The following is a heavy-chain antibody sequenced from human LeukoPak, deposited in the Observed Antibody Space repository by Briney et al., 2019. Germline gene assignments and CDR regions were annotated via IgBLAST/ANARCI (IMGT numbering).Heavy chain of an antibody. CDR3: ARGDVVVPLDY. Sequence: SETLSLTCTVSGGSISSYYWSWIRQPPGEGLEWIGYIYYSGSTNYNPSLKSRVTISVDTPKNQFSLKLSSVTAADTAVYYCARGDVVVPLDYWGQGTLVTVSS. CDR1: GGSISSYY. D-gene: IGHD2-2*01. V-gene: IGHV4-59*01. CDR2: IYYSGST. J-gene: IGHJ4*02.